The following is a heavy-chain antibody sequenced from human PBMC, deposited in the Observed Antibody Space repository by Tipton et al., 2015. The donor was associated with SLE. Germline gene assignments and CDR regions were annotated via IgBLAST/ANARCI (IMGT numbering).Heavy chain of an antibody. CDR3: ARDWRIGGAFDI. CDR2: IIPILGIA. CDR1: GYTFTSYG. V-gene: IGHV1-69*10. J-gene: IGHJ3*02. Sequence: QSGAEVKKPGASVKVSCKASGYTFTSYGISWVRQAPGQGLEWMGGIIPILGIANYAQKFQGRVTITADKSTSTAYMELSSLRSEDTAVYYCARDWRIGGAFDIWGQGTMVTVSS. D-gene: IGHD3-16*01.